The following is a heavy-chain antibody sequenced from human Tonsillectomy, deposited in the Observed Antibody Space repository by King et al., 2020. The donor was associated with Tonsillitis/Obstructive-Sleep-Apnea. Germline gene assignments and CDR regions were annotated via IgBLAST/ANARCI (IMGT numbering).Heavy chain of an antibody. D-gene: IGHD5-24*01. CDR2: INHSGST. CDR1: GGSFSGYY. J-gene: IGHJ5*02. CDR3: ASAHPGDGYGGGWFDP. V-gene: IGHV4-34*01. Sequence: VQLQQWGAGLLKPSETLSLTCAVYGGSFSGYYWSWIRQPPGKGLEWIGEINHSGSTKYNPSLKSRVTISVDTSKNQFTLKLSSVTAADTADYYCASAHPGDGYGGGWFDPWGQGTLVTVSS.